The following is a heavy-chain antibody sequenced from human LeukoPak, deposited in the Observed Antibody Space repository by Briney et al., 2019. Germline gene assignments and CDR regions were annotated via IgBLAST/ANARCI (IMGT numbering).Heavy chain of an antibody. CDR2: VCGSSGST. CDR1: GFTFSSYA. CDR3: AKAWGGDSYNYGCDY. D-gene: IGHD5-24*01. Sequence: PGGSLRLSCAPSGFTFSSYAMSCVPDAPGRGLEWVSVVCGSSGSTYYEGSMQCRFTIPRENSNNTLYLQMNSLRAEDTAVYYCAKAWGGDSYNYGCDYWGQGTLVTVSS. J-gene: IGHJ4*02. V-gene: IGHV3-23*01.